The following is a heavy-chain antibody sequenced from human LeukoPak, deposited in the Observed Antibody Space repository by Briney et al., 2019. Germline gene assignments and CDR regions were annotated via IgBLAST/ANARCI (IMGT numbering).Heavy chain of an antibody. J-gene: IGHJ4*02. CDR2: INSDGSRT. V-gene: IGHV3-74*01. CDR1: EFTFSSHW. CDR3: RIAAVGSDH. D-gene: IGHD6-13*01. Sequence: GGSLRLSCAASEFTFSSHWMHWVRQAPGKGLVWVSRINSDGSRTGYADSVKGRFTISRDNAKNTLYLQMNSLRAEDTAVYYCRIAAVGSDHWGQGTLVTVSS.